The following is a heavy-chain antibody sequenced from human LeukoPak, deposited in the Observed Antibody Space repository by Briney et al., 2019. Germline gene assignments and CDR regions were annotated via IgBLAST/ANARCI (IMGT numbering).Heavy chain of an antibody. J-gene: IGHJ3*02. CDR3: ARDLCSSTSCYSPGAI. CDR2: INPSGGST. Sequence: GASVKVSCKASGYTLTSYYMHWVRQAPGQGLEWMGIINPSGGSTSYAQKFQGRVTMTRDTSTSTVYMELSSLRSEDTAVYYCARDLCSSTSCYSPGAIWGQGTMVTVSS. CDR1: GYTLTSYY. V-gene: IGHV1-46*01. D-gene: IGHD2-2*01.